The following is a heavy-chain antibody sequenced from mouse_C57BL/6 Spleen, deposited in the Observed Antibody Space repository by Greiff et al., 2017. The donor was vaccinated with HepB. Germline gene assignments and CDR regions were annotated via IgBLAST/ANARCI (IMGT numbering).Heavy chain of an antibody. CDR2: INPSNGGT. CDR3: ARSLYYYGSYGF. D-gene: IGHD1-1*01. V-gene: IGHV1-53*01. CDR1: GYTFTSYW. Sequence: QVHVKQPGTELVKPGASVKLSCKASGYTFTSYWMHWVKQRPGQGLEWIGNINPSNGGTNYNEKFKSKATLTVDKSSSTAYMQLSSLTSEDSAVYYCARSLYYYGSYGFWGTGTTVTVSS. J-gene: IGHJ1*03.